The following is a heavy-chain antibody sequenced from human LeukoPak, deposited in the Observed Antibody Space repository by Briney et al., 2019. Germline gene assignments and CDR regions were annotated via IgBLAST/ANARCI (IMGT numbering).Heavy chain of an antibody. CDR3: ARVVPSLPHWYFDL. D-gene: IGHD1-26*01. J-gene: IGHJ2*01. V-gene: IGHV3-53*01. CDR1: GFTVSSNY. Sequence: PGGSLRLSCAASGFTVSSNYMSWVRQAPGKGLEWVSVIYSGGSTYYADSVKGRFTISRDNSKNTLYLQMNSLRAEDTAVYYCARVVPSLPHWYFDLWGRGTLVTVSS. CDR2: IYSGGST.